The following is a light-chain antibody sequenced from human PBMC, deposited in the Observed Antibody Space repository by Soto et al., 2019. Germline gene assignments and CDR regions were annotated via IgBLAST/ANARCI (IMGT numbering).Light chain of an antibody. J-gene: IGKJ1*01. CDR2: AAS. CDR1: QTISSY. V-gene: IGKV1-39*01. CDR3: QQTYSTPSTWT. Sequence: DIQMTQSPSSLSASVGDRVTVTCRASQTISSYLNWYQQTPGRAPKLLIYAASSLQGGVPSRFSGSGSGTDFTVTISSLQPEDFATFHCQQTYSTPSTWTFGQGTKVEIK.